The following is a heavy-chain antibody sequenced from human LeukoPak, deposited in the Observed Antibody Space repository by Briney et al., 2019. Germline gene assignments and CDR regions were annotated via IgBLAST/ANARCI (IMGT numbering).Heavy chain of an antibody. CDR1: GFSFSNYA. D-gene: IGHD2-2*01. J-gene: IGHJ4*02. V-gene: IGHV3-30*04. Sequence: PGGSLRLSCAASGFSFSNYAMHWVRQAPGKGLEWVTVISFDGTNKHYADSVKGRFTISEDNSKNTLYLQMKSLRAEDTAVYYCAKDSVVVPGLVNYFDYWGQGILVTVSS. CDR2: ISFDGTNK. CDR3: AKDSVVVPGLVNYFDY.